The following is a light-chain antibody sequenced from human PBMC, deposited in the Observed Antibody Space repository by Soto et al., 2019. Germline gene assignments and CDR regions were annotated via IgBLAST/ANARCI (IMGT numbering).Light chain of an antibody. Sequence: QSVLTQPASVSGSAGQSITISCSGTMRDVGAYNLVSWYQQHPGTAPKLIIYEVRNRPSGISSRFSGSRSGNTASLTISGLQSEDEGDYYCSSFTNSGTVVFGGGTQLTVL. CDR2: EVR. CDR1: MRDVGAYNL. V-gene: IGLV2-14*01. CDR3: SSFTNSGTVV. J-gene: IGLJ2*01.